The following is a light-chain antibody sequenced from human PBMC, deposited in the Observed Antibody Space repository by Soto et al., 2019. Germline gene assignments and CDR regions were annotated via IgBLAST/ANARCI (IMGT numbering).Light chain of an antibody. CDR1: ESLLQTNGNNY. Sequence: DIVMTQSPLSLRVTPGEPASISCRSSESLLQTNGNNYLDWYLQKPGQSPQLLIYFGSTRASGVPDRFCGSGSDTDFTLTISRVEAEDVGVYYCMQALQTRWTFGQGTKVEIK. CDR3: MQALQTRWT. CDR2: FGS. V-gene: IGKV2-28*01. J-gene: IGKJ1*01.